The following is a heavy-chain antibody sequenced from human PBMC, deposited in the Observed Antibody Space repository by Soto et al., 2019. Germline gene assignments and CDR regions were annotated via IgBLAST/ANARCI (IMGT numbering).Heavy chain of an antibody. D-gene: IGHD2-15*01. CDR3: GVGYCSGGSCPAGSYYYYGMDV. CDR2: FDPEDGET. Sequence: ASVKVSCKVSGYTLTELSMHWVRQAPGKGLEWMGGFDPEDGETIYAQKFQGRVTMTEDTSTDTAYMELSSLRSEDTAVYCCGVGYCSGGSCPAGSYYYYGMDVWGQGTTVTVAS. V-gene: IGHV1-24*01. CDR1: GYTLTELS. J-gene: IGHJ6*01.